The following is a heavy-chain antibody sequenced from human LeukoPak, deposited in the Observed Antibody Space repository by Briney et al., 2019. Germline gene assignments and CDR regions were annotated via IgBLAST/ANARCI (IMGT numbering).Heavy chain of an antibody. CDR3: ARVGDYYGSGSYFDY. CDR1: GGTFSSYA. Sequence: SVKVSCKASGGTFSSYAISWVRQAPGQGLEWMGRIIPILGIANYAQKFQGRVTITADKSTSTAYMELSSLRSEDTAVYYCARVGDYYGSGSYFDYWGQGTLITVSS. D-gene: IGHD3-10*01. J-gene: IGHJ4*02. CDR2: IIPILGIA. V-gene: IGHV1-69*04.